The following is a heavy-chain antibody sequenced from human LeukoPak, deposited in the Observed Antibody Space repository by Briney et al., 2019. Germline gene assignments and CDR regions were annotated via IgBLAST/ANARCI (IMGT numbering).Heavy chain of an antibody. CDR1: GGTFSSYA. CDR2: IIPIFGTA. V-gene: IGHV1-69*05. CDR3: ARVIFPYTISDYGDDWSYMDV. J-gene: IGHJ6*03. Sequence: SVKVSCKASGGTFSSYAISWVRQAPGQGLEWMGRIIPIFGTANYAQKFQGRVTITTDESTSTAYMELSSLRSEDTAVYYCARVIFPYTISDYGDDWSYMDVWGKGTTVTVSS. D-gene: IGHD4-17*01.